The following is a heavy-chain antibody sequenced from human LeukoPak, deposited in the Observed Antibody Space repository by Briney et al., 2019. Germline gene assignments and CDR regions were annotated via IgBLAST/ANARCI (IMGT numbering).Heavy chain of an antibody. CDR1: GFTFTTYW. CDR2: INQDGTEK. D-gene: IGHD3-10*01. CDR3: VKVAKYYYGSETYYSFEH. V-gene: IGHV3-7*01. Sequence: PGESLRLSCAASGFTFTTYWMSWVRQLPGKGLEWVANINQDGTEKYYVDSVKGRFTISRDNAKNSLYLQMNSLRVEDTAIYYCVKVAKYYYGSETYYSFEHWGQGTPVTASS. J-gene: IGHJ4*02.